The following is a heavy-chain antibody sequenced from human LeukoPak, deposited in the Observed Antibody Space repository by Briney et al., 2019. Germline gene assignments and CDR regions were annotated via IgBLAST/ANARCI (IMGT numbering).Heavy chain of an antibody. CDR3: AWGATGIAAAGWVDY. J-gene: IGHJ4*02. CDR1: GYTFTSYG. CDR2: ISAYNGNT. V-gene: IGHV1-18*01. D-gene: IGHD6-13*01. Sequence: ASVKVSCKASGYTFTSYGISWVRQAPGQGLGWMGWISAYNGNTNYAQKLQGRVTMTTDTSTSTAYMELRSLRSDDTAVYYCAWGATGIAAAGWVDYWGQGTLVTVSS.